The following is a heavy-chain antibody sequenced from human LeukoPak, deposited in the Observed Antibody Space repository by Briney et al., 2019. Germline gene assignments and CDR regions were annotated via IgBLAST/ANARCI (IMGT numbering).Heavy chain of an antibody. CDR2: IYYSGST. Sequence: SETLSLTCTVSGGSISSYYWSWIRQPPGKGLEWIGYIYYSGSTNYNPSLKSRVTISVDTSKNQFSLKLSSVTAADTAVYYCARPADYYYDSSGYSAFDIWGQGTMVTVSS. CDR3: ARPADYYYDSSGYSAFDI. D-gene: IGHD3-22*01. V-gene: IGHV4-59*01. J-gene: IGHJ3*02. CDR1: GGSISSYY.